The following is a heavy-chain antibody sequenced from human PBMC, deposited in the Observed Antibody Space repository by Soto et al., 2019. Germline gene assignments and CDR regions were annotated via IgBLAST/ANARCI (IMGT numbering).Heavy chain of an antibody. D-gene: IGHD6-13*01. CDR3: ARLPDSSSWFEDAFDI. CDR2: INHSGST. J-gene: IGHJ3*02. Sequence: SETLSLTCAVYGGSFSGYYWSWIRQPPGKGLEWIGEINHSGSTNYNPSLKSRVTISVDTSKNQFSLNLSSVTAADTAVYYCARLPDSSSWFEDAFDIWGQGTMVTVSS. V-gene: IGHV4-34*01. CDR1: GGSFSGYY.